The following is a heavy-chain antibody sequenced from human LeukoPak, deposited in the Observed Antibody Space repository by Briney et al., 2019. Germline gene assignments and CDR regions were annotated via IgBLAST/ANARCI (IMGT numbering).Heavy chain of an antibody. CDR2: IYYSGST. D-gene: IGHD3-22*01. V-gene: IGHV4-39*01. Sequence: PSETLSLTCAVYVDSFSGYYWGWIRQPPGKGLEWIGSIYYSGSTYYNPSLKSRVTISVDTSKNRFSLKLSSVTAADTAVYYCARLLYYYDSSPSPAFDIWGQGTMVTVSS. CDR1: VDSFSGYY. CDR3: ARLLYYYDSSPSPAFDI. J-gene: IGHJ3*02.